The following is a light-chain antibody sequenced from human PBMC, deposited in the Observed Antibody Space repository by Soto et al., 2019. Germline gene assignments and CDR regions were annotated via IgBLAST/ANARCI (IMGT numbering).Light chain of an antibody. Sequence: DIQMTQSPSSLSASVGDRVTITCRAGQSISTYLNWYQQKPGKAPTLLIFAASNLQGGVPSRFSGTGSGTDFTLTISSLQPEDFATYYCQQSHTGPWTFGQGTKVEIK. CDR1: QSISTY. CDR3: QQSHTGPWT. CDR2: AAS. J-gene: IGKJ1*01. V-gene: IGKV1-39*01.